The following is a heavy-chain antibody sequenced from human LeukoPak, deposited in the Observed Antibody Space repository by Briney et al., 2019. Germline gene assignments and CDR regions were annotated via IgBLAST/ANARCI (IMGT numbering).Heavy chain of an antibody. Sequence: AGRSLRLSCGALGFTFSTYGMTWVGQGPGEGLEWVSTISGVGGSTYYADSVKGRSTISRDNAKNTLYLHMNSLRPEDTAVFFCASAPSAFSSGWYGDSGQGSLVTVSS. D-gene: IGHD6-19*01. CDR1: GFTFSTYG. CDR3: ASAPSAFSSGWYGD. J-gene: IGHJ4*02. V-gene: IGHV3-23*01. CDR2: ISGVGGST.